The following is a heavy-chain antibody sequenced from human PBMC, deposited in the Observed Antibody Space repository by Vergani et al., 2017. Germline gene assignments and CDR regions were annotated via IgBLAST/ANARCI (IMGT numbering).Heavy chain of an antibody. CDR3: AKDLDAILTGPFDY. J-gene: IGHJ4*02. CDR2: IRYDGSNK. Sequence: QVQLVESGGGVVQPGGSLRLSCAASGFTFSSYGMHWVRQAPGKGLEWVAFIRYDGSNKYYADSVKGRFTISRDNSKNTLYLQMNSLRAEDTAVYYCAKDLDAILTGPFDYWGQGTLVTVSS. V-gene: IGHV3-30*02. D-gene: IGHD3-9*01. CDR1: GFTFSSYG.